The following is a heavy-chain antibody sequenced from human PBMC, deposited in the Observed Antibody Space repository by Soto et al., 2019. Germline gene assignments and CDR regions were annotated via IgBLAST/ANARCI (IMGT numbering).Heavy chain of an antibody. CDR1: GFPFSLNA. D-gene: IGHD1-20*01. CDR2: ISARGGHS. J-gene: IGHJ4*02. CDR3: ASEGLRGSTITTPSAY. Sequence: EVQLLESGGGLVQPGQSLRLSCAASGFPFSLNAVSWVRQAPGKGLEWVSSISARGGHSLYADSVRGRFTISRDNSKNTLDLQMNSLRADDTAVYYCASEGLRGSTITTPSAYWGQGTLVTVSS. V-gene: IGHV3-23*01.